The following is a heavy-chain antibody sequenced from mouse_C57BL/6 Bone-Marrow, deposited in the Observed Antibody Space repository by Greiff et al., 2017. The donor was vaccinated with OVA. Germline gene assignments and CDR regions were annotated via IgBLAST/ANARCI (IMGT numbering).Heavy chain of an antibody. V-gene: IGHV1-80*01. CDR3: ARGAY. CDR2: IYPGDGDT. CDR1: GYTFSTYW. Sequence: QVQLQQSGAELVKPGASVKISCKASGYTFSTYWMNWVKQRPRKGLEWIGQIYPGDGDTNYNGKFKGKATLTADKSSSAAYMQLSSLTSADSAVYFCARGAYWGQGTLVTVSS. J-gene: IGHJ3*01.